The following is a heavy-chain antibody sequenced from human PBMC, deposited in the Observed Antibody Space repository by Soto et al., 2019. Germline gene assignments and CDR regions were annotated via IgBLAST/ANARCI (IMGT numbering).Heavy chain of an antibody. Sequence: QVQLQESGPGLVKPSQTLSLTCTVSSGSISSGDYYWSWIRQSPERGLEWIGCIYHSGNTYYNPSLKSRVTISIDTSKSQFSLELTSVTAADTAVYYCASNALSSQYYGMDVWGQGTTVTVSS. V-gene: IGHV4-30-4*01. J-gene: IGHJ6*02. CDR1: SGSISSGDYY. CDR3: ASNALSSQYYGMDV. CDR2: IYHSGNT.